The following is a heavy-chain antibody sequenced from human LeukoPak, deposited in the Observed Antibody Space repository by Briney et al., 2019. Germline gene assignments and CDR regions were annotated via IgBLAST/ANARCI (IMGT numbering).Heavy chain of an antibody. D-gene: IGHD3-10*01. J-gene: IGHJ4*02. CDR2: IRYDGSNK. CDR3: AKDRGGPTDY. V-gene: IGHV3-30*02. CDR1: GFTFSSYG. Sequence: GGSLRLSCAASGFTFSSYGMHWVRQAPGKGLEWVAFIRYDGSNKYYADSVKGRFTISRDNSKNTLYLQMNSLRAEDTAVYYCAKDRGGPTDYWGQGTLVTVSS.